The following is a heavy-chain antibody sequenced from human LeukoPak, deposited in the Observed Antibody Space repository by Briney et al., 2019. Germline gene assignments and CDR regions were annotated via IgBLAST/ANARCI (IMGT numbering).Heavy chain of an antibody. CDR3: ARDGSTYCGGDCPYYFDY. V-gene: IGHV1-3*01. Sequence: ASVKVSCKASGYTFTSYAMHWVRQAPGQRLEWMGWINAGNGNTKYSQKFQGRVTITRDTSASTAYMELRSLRSDDTAVYYCARDGSTYCGGDCPYYFDYWGQGTLVTVSS. CDR2: INAGNGNT. D-gene: IGHD2-21*02. CDR1: GYTFTSYA. J-gene: IGHJ4*02.